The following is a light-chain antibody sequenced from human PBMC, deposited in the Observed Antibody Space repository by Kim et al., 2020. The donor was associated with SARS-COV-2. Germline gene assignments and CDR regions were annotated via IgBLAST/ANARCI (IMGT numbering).Light chain of an antibody. CDR1: QGISSY. Sequence: ASPGARVTITCRASQGISSYLAWYQQKPGKAPKLLIYAASTLQSGVPSRFSGSGSGTDFTLTISCLQSEDFATYYCQQYYSYPPTFGQGTKVEIK. V-gene: IGKV1-8*01. J-gene: IGKJ1*01. CDR3: QQYYSYPPT. CDR2: AAS.